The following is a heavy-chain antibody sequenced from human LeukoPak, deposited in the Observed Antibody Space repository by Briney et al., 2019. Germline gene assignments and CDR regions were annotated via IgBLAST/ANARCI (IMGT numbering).Heavy chain of an antibody. CDR1: GFTFTNYG. D-gene: IGHD6-6*01. J-gene: IGHJ4*02. V-gene: IGHV3-30*03. CDR3: ARQYTTSSEFDY. CDR2: ISYDGNSA. Sequence: PGGSLRLSCAVSGFTFTNYGMNWVRQAPGKGLEWVAVISYDGNSAFYADSVKGRFTIARDNAKNTLYLQMNSLRAEDTAVYYCARQYTTSSEFDYWGQGTLVTVSS.